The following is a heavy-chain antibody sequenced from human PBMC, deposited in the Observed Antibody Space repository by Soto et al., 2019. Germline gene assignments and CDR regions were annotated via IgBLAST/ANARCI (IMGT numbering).Heavy chain of an antibody. D-gene: IGHD3-9*01. CDR2: IYYSGST. CDR3: ARAENILTGCAWFDP. J-gene: IGHJ5*02. CDR1: GGSISSYY. V-gene: IGHV4-59*01. Sequence: QVQLQESGLGLVKPSETLSLTCTVSGGSISSYYWSWIRQPPGKGLEWIGYIYYSGSTNYNPSLKIRVTISVDTSKNQFSLKLSSVTAADTAVYYCARAENILTGCAWFDPWGQGTLVTVSS.